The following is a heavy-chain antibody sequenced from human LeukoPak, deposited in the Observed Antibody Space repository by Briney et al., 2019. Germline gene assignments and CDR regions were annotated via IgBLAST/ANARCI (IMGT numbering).Heavy chain of an antibody. V-gene: IGHV3-9*01. CDR1: GFTFADYA. CDR3: AKDDEWELLHGGAFDI. D-gene: IGHD1-26*01. CDR2: ISWNSGSI. J-gene: IGHJ3*02. Sequence: PGRSLRLSCAASGFTFADYAMHWVRHAPGKGLGWVSGISWNSGSIGYAESVKGRFTISRDNAKNPLYLQMNSLRAEDTALYYCAKDDEWELLHGGAFDIWGQGTMVTVSS.